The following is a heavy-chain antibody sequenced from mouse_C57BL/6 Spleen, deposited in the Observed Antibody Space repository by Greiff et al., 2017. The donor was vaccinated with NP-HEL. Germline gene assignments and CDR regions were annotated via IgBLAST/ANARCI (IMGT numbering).Heavy chain of an antibody. Sequence: LVESGPELVKPGASVKISCKASGYTFTDYYINWVKQRPGQGLEWIGWIYPGSGNTKYNEKFKGKATLTVDTSSSTAYMQLSSLTSEDSAVYFCARWATMGDYYAMDYWGQGTSVTVSS. CDR3: ARWATMGDYYAMDY. CDR1: GYTFTDYY. CDR2: IYPGSGNT. D-gene: IGHD1-1*02. J-gene: IGHJ4*01. V-gene: IGHV1-84*01.